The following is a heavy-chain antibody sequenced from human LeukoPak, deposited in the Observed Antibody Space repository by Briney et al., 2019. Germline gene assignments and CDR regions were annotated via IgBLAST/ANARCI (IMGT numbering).Heavy chain of an antibody. Sequence: ASVKVSCKASEYTFTSYAMHWVRQAPGQRLEWMGWINAGNGNTKYSQKFQGRVTITRDTSASTAYMELSSLRSEDTAVYYCARGFCSSTSCYPLGYWGQGTLVTVSS. CDR1: EYTFTSYA. D-gene: IGHD2-2*01. V-gene: IGHV1-3*01. CDR2: INAGNGNT. J-gene: IGHJ4*02. CDR3: ARGFCSSTSCYPLGY.